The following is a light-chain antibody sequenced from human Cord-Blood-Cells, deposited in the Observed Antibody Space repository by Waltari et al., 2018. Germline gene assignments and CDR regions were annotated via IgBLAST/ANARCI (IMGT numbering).Light chain of an antibody. J-gene: IGLJ3*02. Sequence: GAPGQSITISCTGTSSDVGGYNYVSWYQQHPGKAPKLMIYDVSKRPSGVSNRFSGSKSGNTASLTISGLQAEDEADYYCSSYTSSSTWVFGGGTKLTVL. CDR3: SSYTSSSTWV. CDR1: SSDVGGYNY. CDR2: DVS. V-gene: IGLV2-14*04.